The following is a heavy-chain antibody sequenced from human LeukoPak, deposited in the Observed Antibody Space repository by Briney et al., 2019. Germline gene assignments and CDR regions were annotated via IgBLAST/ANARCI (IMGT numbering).Heavy chain of an antibody. Sequence: GGSLRPSCAASGFTVSNNYMSWVRQAPGKGLEWVSLIYSNDNTYYADPVKGRFTISRDNSKNTLYLQMNSLRAEDTAVYYCAGVSKSATTGTVLDYWGQGTLVTVSS. D-gene: IGHD6-13*01. CDR1: GFTVSNNY. CDR3: AGVSKSATTGTVLDY. CDR2: IYSNDNT. V-gene: IGHV3-53*01. J-gene: IGHJ4*02.